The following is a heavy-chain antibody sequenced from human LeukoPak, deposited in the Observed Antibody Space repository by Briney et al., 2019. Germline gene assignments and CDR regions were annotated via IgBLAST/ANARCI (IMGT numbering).Heavy chain of an antibody. Sequence: ASVKVSCKASGGTFSSYAISWVRQAPGQGLEWMGGIIPIFGTANYAQKFQGRVTITADKSTSTAYMELSSLRSEDTAVYYCAKKTDFWSGYFASWGQGTLVTVSS. J-gene: IGHJ5*02. D-gene: IGHD3-3*01. V-gene: IGHV1-69*06. CDR2: IIPIFGTA. CDR1: GGTFSSYA. CDR3: AKKTDFWSGYFAS.